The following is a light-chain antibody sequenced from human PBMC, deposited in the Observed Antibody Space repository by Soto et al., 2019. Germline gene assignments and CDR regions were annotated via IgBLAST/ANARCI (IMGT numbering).Light chain of an antibody. Sequence: QSALTQPASVSGSPGQSITISCTGTSSDVGGYNYVSWYQQHPGKAPKLMIYDVSNRPSGVSNRFSGSKSGNTASLTISGLQAEAEADYYCSSYTSSSTQVLGTGTKVTVL. CDR3: SSYTSSSTQV. CDR1: SSDVGGYNY. CDR2: DVS. V-gene: IGLV2-14*01. J-gene: IGLJ1*01.